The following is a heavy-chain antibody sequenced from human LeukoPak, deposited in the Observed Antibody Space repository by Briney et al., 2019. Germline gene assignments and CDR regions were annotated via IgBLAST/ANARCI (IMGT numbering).Heavy chain of an antibody. CDR1: GFTFRSYA. Sequence: GGSLRLSCAASGFTFRSYAMNWVRQAPGKGLEWVSTISGSGGTTYYADSVKGRFTISRDNSKNTLYLQVNSLKAEDTAVYYCARKTDHQTGGDYWGQGTLVTVSS. D-gene: IGHD1-1*01. CDR2: ISGSGGTT. J-gene: IGHJ4*02. V-gene: IGHV3-23*01. CDR3: ARKTDHQTGGDY.